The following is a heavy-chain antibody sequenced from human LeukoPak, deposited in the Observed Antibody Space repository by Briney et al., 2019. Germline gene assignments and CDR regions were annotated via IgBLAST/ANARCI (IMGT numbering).Heavy chain of an antibody. CDR2: ISAYNGNT. J-gene: IGHJ4*02. CDR1: GYTFTSYG. D-gene: IGHD3-22*01. Sequence: ASVKVSCTASGYTFTSYGISWVRQAPGQGLEWMGWISAYNGNTNYAQKLQGRVTMTTDTSTSTAYMELRSLRSDDTAVYYCAKGQYYDYYCYFHSPLDYWGQGTLVTVSS. CDR3: AKGQYYDYYCYFHSPLDY. V-gene: IGHV1-18*01.